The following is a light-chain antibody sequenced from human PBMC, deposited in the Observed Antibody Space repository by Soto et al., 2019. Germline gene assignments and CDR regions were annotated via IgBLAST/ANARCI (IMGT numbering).Light chain of an antibody. J-gene: IGLJ3*02. V-gene: IGLV1-40*01. CDR3: QSYDIRLSGSV. CDR1: NSNLGADDD. CDR2: RNT. Sequence: QSVLTQPPSVSGAPGQRVTISCTGNNSNLGADDDVHWYQQFPGTAPKLLIYRNTNRPAGVPDRFSGSKSGTSASLAITGLQAEDEADYYCQSYDIRLSGSVFGGGTKLTVL.